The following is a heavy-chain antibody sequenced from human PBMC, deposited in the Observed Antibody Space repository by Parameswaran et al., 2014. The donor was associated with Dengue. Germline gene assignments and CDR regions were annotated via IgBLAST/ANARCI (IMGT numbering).Heavy chain of an antibody. Sequence: RWIRQPPGKGLEWIGYIYYSGSTYYNPSLKSRVTISVDTSKNQFSLKLSSVTAADTAVYYCARERQYCTNGVCAYGMDVWGQGTTVTVSS. D-gene: IGHD2-8*01. V-gene: IGHV4-31*02. CDR2: IYYSGST. CDR3: ARERQYCTNGVCAYGMDV. J-gene: IGHJ6*02.